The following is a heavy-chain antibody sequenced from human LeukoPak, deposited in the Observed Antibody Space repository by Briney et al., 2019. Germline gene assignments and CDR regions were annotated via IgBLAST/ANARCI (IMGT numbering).Heavy chain of an antibody. CDR2: ITGSGGST. D-gene: IGHD5-12*01. Sequence: GGSLRLSCVASEFTFSDYAMSWVRQAPGKGLEWVSAITGSGGSTYYADSVKGRFTISRDNSKNTLYLQMNSLRTEDTAVYYCAARGGSRSFDYWGQGTLVTVSS. CDR3: AARGGSRSFDY. CDR1: EFTFSDYA. J-gene: IGHJ4*02. V-gene: IGHV3-23*01.